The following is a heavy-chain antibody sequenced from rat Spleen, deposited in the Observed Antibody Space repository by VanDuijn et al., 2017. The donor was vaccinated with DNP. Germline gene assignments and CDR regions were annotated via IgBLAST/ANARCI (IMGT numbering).Heavy chain of an antibody. CDR1: GFTFSNYD. Sequence: EVQLVESGGGLVQPGRSLKLSCAASGFTFSNYDMAWVRQAPKKGLEWVATISTSGSRAYYPDSVKGRFTISRDDAKSTLYLQMDSLRSEDTATYYCSTDGEGIAFDYWGQGVMVTVSS. CDR2: ISTSGSRA. V-gene: IGHV5-27*01. J-gene: IGHJ2*01. D-gene: IGHD1-11*01. CDR3: STDGEGIAFDY.